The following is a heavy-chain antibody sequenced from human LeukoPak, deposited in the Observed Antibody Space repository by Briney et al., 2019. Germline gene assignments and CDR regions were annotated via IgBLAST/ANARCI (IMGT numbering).Heavy chain of an antibody. V-gene: IGHV3-11*05. Sequence: PGGSLRLSCAASGFTFSDYYMSWIRQAPGKGLEWVSYISSSSSYTNYADSVKGRFTISRDNAKNSLYLQMNSLRAEDTAVYYCARVSGRYGGAFDNWGQGTLVTVSS. J-gene: IGHJ4*02. CDR1: GFTFSDYY. D-gene: IGHD1-26*01. CDR3: ARVSGRYGGAFDN. CDR2: ISSSSSYT.